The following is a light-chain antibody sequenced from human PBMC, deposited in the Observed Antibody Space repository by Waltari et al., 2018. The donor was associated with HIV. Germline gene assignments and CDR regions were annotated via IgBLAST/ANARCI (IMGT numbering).Light chain of an antibody. CDR3: QSYDSSLSGYVV. V-gene: IGLV1-40*01. J-gene: IGLJ2*01. Sequence: QSVLTQPPSVSGAPGLRVTISCTGSSPNIGARYDVHWYQHLPGTAPKLLIYRNNPRPSGVPDRFSGSRSGTSASLAITGLQAEDEADYYCQSYDSSLSGYVVFGGGTKLTVL. CDR1: SPNIGARYD. CDR2: RNN.